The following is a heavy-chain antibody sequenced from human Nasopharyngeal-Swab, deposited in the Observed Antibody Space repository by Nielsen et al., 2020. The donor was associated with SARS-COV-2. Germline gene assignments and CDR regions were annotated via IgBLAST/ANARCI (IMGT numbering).Heavy chain of an antibody. CDR2: IYSGGSST. Sequence: GESLKISCAASGFTSSSYAMSWVRQAPGKGPEWVSVIYSGGSSTYYADSVKGRFTISRDNSKNTLYLQMNSLRAEDTAVYYCAKDHSPYGSGSYPYYYYGMDVWGQGTTVTVSS. CDR3: AKDHSPYGSGSYPYYYYGMDV. D-gene: IGHD3-10*01. CDR1: GFTSSSYA. V-gene: IGHV3-23*03. J-gene: IGHJ6*02.